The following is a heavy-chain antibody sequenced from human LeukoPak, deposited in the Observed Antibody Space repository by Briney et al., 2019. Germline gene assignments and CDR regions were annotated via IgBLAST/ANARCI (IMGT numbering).Heavy chain of an antibody. D-gene: IGHD6-13*01. Sequence: GGSLRLSCAASGFTFSSYARHWVRQAPGKGLEWVAVISYDGSNKYYADSVKGRFTISRDNSKNTLYLQMNGLRAEDTAVYYCAKDPFDYSRSSVKYWGQGILVTVSS. J-gene: IGHJ4*02. CDR1: GFTFSSYA. CDR3: AKDPFDYSRSSVKY. CDR2: ISYDGSNK. V-gene: IGHV3-30-3*01.